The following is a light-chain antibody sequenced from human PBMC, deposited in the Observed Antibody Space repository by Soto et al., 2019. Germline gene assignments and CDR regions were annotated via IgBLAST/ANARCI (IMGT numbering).Light chain of an antibody. CDR1: ESVSSGY. Sequence: EIVLTQSPGTLSVSPGERAPLSCRASESVSSGYLAWQQQNPGKGPRLLIYDAYNRATDIPARFSGSGSGTDFTLTISSLEPEDFAVYYCQQRSNWPPFTFGQGTRLEIK. V-gene: IGKV3-11*01. CDR3: QQRSNWPPFT. J-gene: IGKJ5*01. CDR2: DAY.